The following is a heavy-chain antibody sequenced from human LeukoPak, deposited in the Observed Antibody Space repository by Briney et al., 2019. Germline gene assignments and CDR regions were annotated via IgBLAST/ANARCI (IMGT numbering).Heavy chain of an antibody. CDR1: GFAFSSYA. V-gene: IGHV3-23*01. CDR3: AKPRDIDSWAFDV. J-gene: IGHJ3*01. D-gene: IGHD2-15*01. CDR2: ISRRDDYT. Sequence: GGSLRLSCAASGFAFSSYAMSWVRQPPGKGLEWVSVISRRDDYTYYADSVKGRFTISRDNSKNTLNLQMNSLRTEDTAVYYCAKPRDIDSWAFDVWGQGTMVTVS.